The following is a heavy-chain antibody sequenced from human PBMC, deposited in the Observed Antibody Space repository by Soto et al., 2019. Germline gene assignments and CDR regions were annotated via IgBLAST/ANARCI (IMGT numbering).Heavy chain of an antibody. J-gene: IGHJ2*01. V-gene: IGHV4-59*08. Sequence: QVHLQESGPGLVKPSETLSLTCTVPGGSISSYYWSWIRQPPRKGLEWIGYTYYSGSTNYNPSLKSRVTISVDTSRNQSSLKLSSVTAADTAVYYCARFNWYFDLWGRGTLVTVSS. CDR1: GGSISSYY. CDR3: ARFNWYFDL. CDR2: TYYSGST.